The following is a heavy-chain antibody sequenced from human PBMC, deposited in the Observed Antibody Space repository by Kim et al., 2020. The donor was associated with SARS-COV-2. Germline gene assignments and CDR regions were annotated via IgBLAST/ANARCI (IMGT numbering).Heavy chain of an antibody. J-gene: IGHJ4*02. V-gene: IGHV3-23*01. CDR3: ARTPMIVVVILDY. Sequence: GGSLRLSCAASGFTFSSYAMSWVRQAPGKGLEWVSAISGSGGSTYYADSVKGRFTISRDNSKNTLYLQMNSLRAEDTAVYYCARTPMIVVVILDYWGQGTLVTVSS. CDR2: ISGSGGST. D-gene: IGHD3-22*01. CDR1: GFTFSSYA.